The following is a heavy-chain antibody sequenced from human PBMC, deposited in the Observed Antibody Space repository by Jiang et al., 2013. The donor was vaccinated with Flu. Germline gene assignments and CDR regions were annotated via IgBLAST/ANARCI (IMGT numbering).Heavy chain of an antibody. CDR2: VDPEDGET. CDR1: GYTFTDYN. Sequence: GAEVKKPGATVKVSCKVSGYTFTDYNLHWVQQAPGKGLEWMGLVDPEDGETKYAKKFQGRVTITADTSTDTAHMELSSLRSEDTAVYYCARSSWGYSYGPFEYWGQGALVTVSS. V-gene: IGHV1-69-2*01. J-gene: IGHJ4*02. D-gene: IGHD5-18*01. CDR3: ARSSWGYSYGPFEY.